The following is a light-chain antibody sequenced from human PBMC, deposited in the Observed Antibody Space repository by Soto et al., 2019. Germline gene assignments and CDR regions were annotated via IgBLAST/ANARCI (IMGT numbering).Light chain of an antibody. CDR1: QGIEGF. Sequence: DIQMTQSPPSLSASVGDRVTITCRASQGIEGFLAWYQQKPGKAPKLLVYGTSTLQVGVPSRFSGSGRGTDFTLTISSVQPEDVATYYCQKYNKAPWKFGQGNKV. J-gene: IGKJ1*01. V-gene: IGKV1-27*01. CDR3: QKYNKAPWK. CDR2: GTS.